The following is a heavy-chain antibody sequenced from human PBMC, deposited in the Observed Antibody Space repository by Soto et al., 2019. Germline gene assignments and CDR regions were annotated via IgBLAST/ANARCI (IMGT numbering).Heavy chain of an antibody. CDR2: IIPIFGTA. J-gene: IGHJ4*02. V-gene: IGHV1-69*12. Sequence: QVQLVQSGAEVKKPGSSVKVSCKASGGTFSSYAISWVRQAPGQGLEWMGGIIPIFGTANYAQKFQGRVTSTAADSTSTAYMELSSLRSEDTAVYYCATRGFHCGRDCYPHWGQGTLVTVSS. CDR1: GGTFSSYA. CDR3: ATRGFHCGRDCYPH. D-gene: IGHD2-21*02.